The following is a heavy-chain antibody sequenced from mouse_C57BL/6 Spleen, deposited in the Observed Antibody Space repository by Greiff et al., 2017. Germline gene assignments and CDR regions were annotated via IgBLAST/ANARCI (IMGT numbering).Heavy chain of an antibody. Sequence: LQQSGPELVKPGASVKISCKASGYAFSSSWMNWVKQRPGKGLEWIGRIYPGDGDTNYNGKFKGKATLTADKSSSTAYMQLSSLTSEDSAVYFCASRGIRDFDVWGTGTTVTVSS. V-gene: IGHV1-82*01. J-gene: IGHJ1*03. CDR2: IYPGDGDT. D-gene: IGHD2-4*01. CDR1: GYAFSSSW. CDR3: ASRGIRDFDV.